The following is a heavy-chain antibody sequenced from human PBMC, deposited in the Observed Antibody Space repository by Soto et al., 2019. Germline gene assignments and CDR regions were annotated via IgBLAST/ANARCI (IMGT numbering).Heavy chain of an antibody. V-gene: IGHV3-30-3*01. CDR1: GFTFSSYA. CDR2: ISYDGSNK. D-gene: IGHD4-17*01. J-gene: IGHJ3*02. CDR3: ARDTGAEAFDI. Sequence: QVQLVESGGGVVQPGRSLRLSCAASGFTFSSYAMHWVRQAPGKGLEWVAVISYDGSNKYYADSVKGRFTISRDNSKNTLYLQMNCLRAEDTAVYYCARDTGAEAFDIWGQGTMVTVSS.